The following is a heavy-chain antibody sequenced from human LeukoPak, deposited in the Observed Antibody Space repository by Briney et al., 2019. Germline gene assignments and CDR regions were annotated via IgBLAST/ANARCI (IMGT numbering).Heavy chain of an antibody. V-gene: IGHV4-59*01. Sequence: SETLSLTCTVSGGPISGSYWSWIPQPPGKGLECVAYMYNSGSTNYNPSLKSRVTISIDTSKNQFSLKLSSLSAADTAIYYCARGIESYGDYGYWGQGILVTVSS. J-gene: IGHJ4*02. CDR3: ARGIESYGDYGY. D-gene: IGHD4-17*01. CDR1: GGPISGSY. CDR2: MYNSGST.